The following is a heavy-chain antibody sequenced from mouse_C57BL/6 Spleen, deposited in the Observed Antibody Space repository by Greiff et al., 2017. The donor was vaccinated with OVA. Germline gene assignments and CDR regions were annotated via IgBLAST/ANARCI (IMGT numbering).Heavy chain of an antibody. Sequence: QVQLKQSGPELVKPGASVKLSCKASGYTFTSYDINWVKQRPGQGLEWIGWIYPRDGSTKYNEKFKGKATLTVDTSSSTAYMELHSLTSEDSAVYFCARSYGSSSVAYWGQGTLVTVSA. D-gene: IGHD1-1*01. J-gene: IGHJ3*01. CDR2: IYPRDGST. V-gene: IGHV1-85*01. CDR3: ARSYGSSSVAY. CDR1: GYTFTSYD.